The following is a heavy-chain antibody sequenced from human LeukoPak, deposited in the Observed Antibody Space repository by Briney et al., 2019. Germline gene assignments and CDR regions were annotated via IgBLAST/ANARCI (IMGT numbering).Heavy chain of an antibody. J-gene: IGHJ4*02. V-gene: IGHV3-30*18. Sequence: GGSLRLSCAASGFTFSSYGMHWVRQAPGKGLEWVAVISYDGSNKYYADSVKGRFTISRDNSKNTLYLQMNSLRAEDTAVYYCAKPSKQQLILFDYWGQGTLVTVSS. CDR1: GFTFSSYG. CDR3: AKPSKQQLILFDY. CDR2: ISYDGSNK. D-gene: IGHD6-13*01.